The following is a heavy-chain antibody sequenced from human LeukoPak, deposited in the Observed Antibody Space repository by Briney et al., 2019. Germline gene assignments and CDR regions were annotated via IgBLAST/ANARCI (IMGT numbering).Heavy chain of an antibody. J-gene: IGHJ6*03. Sequence: SETLSLTCTVSGGSISSSSYYWGWIRQPPGKGLEWIGSIYYSGSTYYNPSLKSRVTISVDTSKNQFSLKLSSVTAADTAVYYCARGNLDSSGYYYPRTYYMDVWGKGTTVTVSS. D-gene: IGHD3-22*01. CDR2: IYYSGST. CDR3: ARGNLDSSGYYYPRTYYMDV. V-gene: IGHV4-39*07. CDR1: GGSISSSSYY.